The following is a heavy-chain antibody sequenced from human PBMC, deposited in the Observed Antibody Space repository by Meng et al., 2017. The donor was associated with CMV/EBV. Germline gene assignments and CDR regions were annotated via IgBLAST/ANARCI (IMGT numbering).Heavy chain of an antibody. J-gene: IGHJ4*02. V-gene: IGHV3-48*03. CDR1: GFTFSSYE. CDR2: ISSSGSTI. Sequence: GGSLRLSCAAPGFTFSSYEMNWVRQAPGKGLEWVSYISSSGSTIYYADSVKGRFTISRDNAKNSLYLQMNSLRAEDTAVYYCARDFSFCSSTSCYPTEFDYWGQGTLVTVSS. CDR3: ARDFSFCSSTSCYPTEFDY. D-gene: IGHD2-2*01.